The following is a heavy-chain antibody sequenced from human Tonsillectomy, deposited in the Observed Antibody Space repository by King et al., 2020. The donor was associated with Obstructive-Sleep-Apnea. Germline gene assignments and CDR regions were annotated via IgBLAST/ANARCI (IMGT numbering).Heavy chain of an antibody. J-gene: IGHJ4*02. D-gene: IGHD5-24*01. V-gene: IGHV4-39*01. Sequence: QLQESGPGLVKPSETLSLTCTVSGGSISSSSYYWGWIRQPPGKGLEWIGSIYYSGSTYYNPSLKSRVTISVDTSKNQFSLKLSSVTAAEPAVYYCARQTQRLQPLDYWGQGTLVTVSS. CDR3: ARQTQRLQPLDY. CDR1: GGSISSSSYY. CDR2: IYYSGST.